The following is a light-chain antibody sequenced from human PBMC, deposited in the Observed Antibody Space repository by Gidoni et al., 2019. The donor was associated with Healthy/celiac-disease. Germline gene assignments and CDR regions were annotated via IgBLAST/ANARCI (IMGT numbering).Light chain of an antibody. CDR2: LGS. V-gene: IGKV2-28*01. CDR1: QSLLHSNGYNY. Sequence: DIVMTQSPLPLPVTPGEPASIYCRSSQSLLHSNGYNYLDWYLQKPGQSPQLLIYLGSNRASGVPDRFSGSGSGTDFTLKISRVEAEDVGVYYCMQALQTPPWTFGQGTKVEIK. CDR3: MQALQTPPWT. J-gene: IGKJ1*01.